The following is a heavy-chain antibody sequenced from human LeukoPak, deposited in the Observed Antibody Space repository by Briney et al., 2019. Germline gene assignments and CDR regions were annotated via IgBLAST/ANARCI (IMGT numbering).Heavy chain of an antibody. CDR1: GFRFSDFG. CDR3: AKGDNYKPLYFDN. Sequence: GGSLRLSCAASGFRFSDFGMHWVRQAPGKGLEWVAVIWYDRSKKFYADSVEGRFTISSGNSKNTLFLQMNSLRDEDTAVYYCAKGDNYKPLYFDNWGQGSLVTVTA. V-gene: IGHV3-33*06. J-gene: IGHJ4*02. D-gene: IGHD1-20*01. CDR2: IWYDRSKK.